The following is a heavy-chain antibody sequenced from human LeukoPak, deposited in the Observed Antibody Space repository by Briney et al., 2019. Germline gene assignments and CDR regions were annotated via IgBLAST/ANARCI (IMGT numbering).Heavy chain of an antibody. CDR2: INPNSGGT. Sequence: VASGKVSGKASGYTFTVYYMHWVQQAPGQGLEWTGWINPNSGGTNYAQKFQGRVTMTRDTSISTAYMELSRLRSDDTAVYHCARERTLTSCYDYWGQGTLVTVSS. CDR1: GYTFTVYY. V-gene: IGHV1-2*02. D-gene: IGHD2-15*01. CDR3: ARERTLTSCYDY. J-gene: IGHJ4*02.